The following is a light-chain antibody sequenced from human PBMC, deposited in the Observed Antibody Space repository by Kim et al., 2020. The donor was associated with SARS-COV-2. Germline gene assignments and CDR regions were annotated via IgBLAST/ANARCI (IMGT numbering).Light chain of an antibody. J-gene: IGLJ3*02. Sequence: GGTVTLTCGLNSGSVSTGHYPSWLQQTPGQAPRTLIYSTNTRSSGVPDRFSGSILGNKAALTITGAQADDECDYYCVLYMGSGIWVFGGGTQLTVL. V-gene: IGLV8-61*01. CDR1: SGSVSTGHY. CDR3: VLYMGSGIWV. CDR2: STN.